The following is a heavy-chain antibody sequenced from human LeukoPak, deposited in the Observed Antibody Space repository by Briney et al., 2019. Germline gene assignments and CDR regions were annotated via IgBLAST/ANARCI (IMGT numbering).Heavy chain of an antibody. V-gene: IGHV3-30*18. CDR3: AKDGFIQLWSYYYYYMDV. J-gene: IGHJ6*03. Sequence: PGGSLRLSCAASGFTFSSYGMSWVRQAPGKGLEWVAVISYDGSNKYYADSVKGRFTISRDNSKNTLYLQMNSLRAEDTAVYYCAKDGFIQLWSYYYYYMDVWGKGTTVTASS. CDR2: ISYDGSNK. CDR1: GFTFSSYG. D-gene: IGHD5-18*01.